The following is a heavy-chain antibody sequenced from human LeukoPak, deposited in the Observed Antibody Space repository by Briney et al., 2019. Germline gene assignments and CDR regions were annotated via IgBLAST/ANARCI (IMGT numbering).Heavy chain of an antibody. J-gene: IGHJ3*02. V-gene: IGHV1-69*05. D-gene: IGHD5-24*01. Sequence: SVKVSCKSSGGTFSSYAISWVRQAPGQGLEWMGGIIPIFGTANYAQKFQGRVTITTDESTSTAYMDLSSLRSEDTAVYYCARNVEMATIRDAFDIWGQGTKVTVSS. CDR3: ARNVEMATIRDAFDI. CDR1: GGTFSSYA. CDR2: IIPIFGTA.